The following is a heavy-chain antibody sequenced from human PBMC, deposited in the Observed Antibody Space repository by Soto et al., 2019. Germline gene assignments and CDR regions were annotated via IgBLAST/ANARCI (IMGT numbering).Heavy chain of an antibody. D-gene: IGHD3-3*01. V-gene: IGHV1-46*01. CDR2: INPSGGST. CDR3: ASPATHYDFWSGYFPDYYYYGMDV. Sequence: ASVKVSCKASGYTFTSYYMHWVRQAPGQGLEWMGIINPSGGSTSYAQKFQGRVTMTRDTSTSTVYMELSSLRSEDTAVYYCASPATHYDFWSGYFPDYYYYGMDVWGQGTTVTVS. J-gene: IGHJ6*02. CDR1: GYTFTSYY.